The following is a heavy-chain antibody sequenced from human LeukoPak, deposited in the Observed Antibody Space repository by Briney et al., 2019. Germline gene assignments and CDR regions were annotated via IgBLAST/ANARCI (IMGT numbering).Heavy chain of an antibody. CDR2: ISSSGSTT. Sequence: GGSLRLSCAASGLSFSSYEMHWVRQAPGKGLEWVSDISSSGSTTYYADSVRGRFTTSRDNAKNLLYLQMHSLRAEDTAIYYCSLLAVASPQDYWGQGNLVTVSS. V-gene: IGHV3-48*03. CDR3: SLLAVASPQDY. D-gene: IGHD6-19*01. CDR1: GLSFSSYE. J-gene: IGHJ4*02.